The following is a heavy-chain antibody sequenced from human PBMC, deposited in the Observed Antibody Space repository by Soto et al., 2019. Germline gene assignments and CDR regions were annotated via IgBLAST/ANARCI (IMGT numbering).Heavy chain of an antibody. CDR2: ITGNGGNT. CDR1: GFTFSSYS. CDR3: TREGSGYDY. Sequence: EVQLVQSGGGAVQPGGSLRLSCAASGFTFSSYSMHWVRQAPGKGLEYVSAITGNGGNTYYANSVRGRFTISRDNSKNSLXLXXGSXXAEXXAVYFCTREGSGYDYWGQGTLVTVSS. V-gene: IGHV3-64*01. J-gene: IGHJ4*02. D-gene: IGHD3-10*01.